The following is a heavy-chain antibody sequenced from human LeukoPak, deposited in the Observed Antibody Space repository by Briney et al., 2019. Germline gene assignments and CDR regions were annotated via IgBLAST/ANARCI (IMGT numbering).Heavy chain of an antibody. CDR1: GFTFSSYA. CDR3: AKFGWDPYYFDY. J-gene: IGHJ4*02. CDR2: ISGSGGST. V-gene: IGHV3-23*01. Sequence: GGSLRLSCAASGFTFSSYAMSWVRQAPGKGLEWVSAISGSGGSTYYADSVKGRFTISRDNAKNSLHLQMNSLRAEDTAVYYCAKFGWDPYYFDYWGQGTLVTVSS. D-gene: IGHD6-19*01.